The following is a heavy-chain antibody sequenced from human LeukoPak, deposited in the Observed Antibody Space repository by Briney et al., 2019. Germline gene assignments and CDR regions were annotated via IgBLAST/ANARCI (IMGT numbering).Heavy chain of an antibody. J-gene: IGHJ4*02. CDR1: GFTFSSYG. D-gene: IGHD3-10*01. V-gene: IGHV3-30*03. CDR3: ARQGLWFGMSKDY. CDR2: ISYDGSNK. Sequence: GGSLRLSCAASGFTFSSYGMHWVRQAPGKGLEWVAVISYDGSNKYYADSVKGRFTISRDNSKNTLYLQMNSLRAEDTAVYYCARQGLWFGMSKDYWGQGTLVTVSS.